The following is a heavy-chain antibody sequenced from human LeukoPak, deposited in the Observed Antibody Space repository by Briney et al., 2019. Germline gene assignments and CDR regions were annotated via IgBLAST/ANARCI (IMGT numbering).Heavy chain of an antibody. Sequence: GGSLRLSCAASGFTFSSYAMHWVRQAPGKGLEWVAVISYDGSNKYYADSVKGRFTISRDNSKNTLYLQMNSLRAEDTAVYYCARGLSPMFDPWGQGTPVTVSS. J-gene: IGHJ5*02. V-gene: IGHV3-30-3*01. CDR3: ARGLSPMFDP. CDR2: ISYDGSNK. CDR1: GFTFSSYA.